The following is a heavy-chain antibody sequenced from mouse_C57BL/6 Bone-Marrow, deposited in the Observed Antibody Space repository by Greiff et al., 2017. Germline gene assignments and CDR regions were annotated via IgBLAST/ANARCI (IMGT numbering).Heavy chain of an antibody. V-gene: IGHV1-72*01. CDR1: GYTFTSYW. CDR3: ARLPITTVVATEYFDV. CDR2: IDPNSGGT. D-gene: IGHD1-1*01. J-gene: IGHJ1*03. Sequence: VKLQQPGAELVKPGASVKLSCKASGYTFTSYWMHWVKQRPGRGLEWIGRIDPNSGGTKYNEKFKSKATLTVDKPSSTAYMQLSSLTSEDSAVYYCARLPITTVVATEYFDVWGTGTTVTVSS.